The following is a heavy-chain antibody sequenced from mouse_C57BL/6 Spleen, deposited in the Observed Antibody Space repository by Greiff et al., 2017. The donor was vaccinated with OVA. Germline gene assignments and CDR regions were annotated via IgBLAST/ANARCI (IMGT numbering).Heavy chain of an antibody. J-gene: IGHJ3*01. CDR2: IYPGSGNT. D-gene: IGHD2-1*01. V-gene: IGHV1-66*01. CDR3: ARGGNYAWFAY. CDR1: GYSFTSYY. Sequence: VQVVESGPELVKPGASVKISCKASGYSFTSYYIHWVKQRPGQGLEWIGWIYPGSGNTKYNEKFKGKATLTADTSSSTAYMQLSSLTSEDSAVYYCARGGNYAWFAYWGQGTLVTVSA.